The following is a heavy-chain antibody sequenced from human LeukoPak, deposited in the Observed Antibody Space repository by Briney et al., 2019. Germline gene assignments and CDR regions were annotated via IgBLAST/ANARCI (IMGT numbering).Heavy chain of an antibody. D-gene: IGHD2-2*01. J-gene: IGHJ5*02. V-gene: IGHV1-69*05. CDR3: ARDYCSSTSCLNWFDP. CDR2: IIPIFGTA. Sequence: SVKVSCKASGGTFSSYAISWVRQGPGQGLEWMGGIIPIFGTASYAQKFQGRVTITTDESTSTAYMELSSLRSEDTAVYYCARDYCSSTSCLNWFDPWGQGTLVTVSS. CDR1: GGTFSSYA.